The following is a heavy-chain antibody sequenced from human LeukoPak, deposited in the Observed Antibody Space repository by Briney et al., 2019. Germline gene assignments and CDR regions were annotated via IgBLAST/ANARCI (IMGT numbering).Heavy chain of an antibody. Sequence: GGSLRLSCAASGLTFSSYSMNWVRQAPGEGLEWVSSISSSSRYIYYADSVKGRFTISRDNAKNSLSLQMNSLRAEDTAVYYCARGRAYCGGDCYPHWFDPWGQGTLVTVSS. D-gene: IGHD2-21*02. CDR3: ARGRAYCGGDCYPHWFDP. CDR1: GLTFSSYS. CDR2: ISSSSRYI. J-gene: IGHJ5*02. V-gene: IGHV3-21*01.